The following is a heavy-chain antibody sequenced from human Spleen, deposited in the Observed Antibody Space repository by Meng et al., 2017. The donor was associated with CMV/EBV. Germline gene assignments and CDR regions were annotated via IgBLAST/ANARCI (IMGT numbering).Heavy chain of an antibody. J-gene: IGHJ4*02. CDR2: IYSGGST. CDR1: GFNVSDNC. Sequence: GESLKISCAVSGFNVSDNCMSWVRQAPGKGLEWVSLIYSGGSTYYTDSVKGRFTISRDNSKNTLYLQMNSLRTEDTSVYYCASVVFWSGYSGGDYWGQGTLVTVSS. CDR3: ASVVFWSGYSGGDY. D-gene: IGHD3-3*01. V-gene: IGHV3-66*02.